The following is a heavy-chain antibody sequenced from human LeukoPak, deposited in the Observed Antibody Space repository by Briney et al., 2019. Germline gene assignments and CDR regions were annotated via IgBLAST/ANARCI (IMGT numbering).Heavy chain of an antibody. CDR2: IYYSGST. D-gene: IGHD3-9*01. CDR3: ARGPLLRYFGVDP. V-gene: IGHV4-31*03. J-gene: IGHJ5*02. CDR1: GGSISSGGYY. Sequence: NPSETLSLTCTVSGGSISSGGYYWSWIRQHPGKGLEWIGYIYYSGSTYYNPSLKSRVTISVDTSKNQFSLKLSSVTAADTAVYYCARGPLLRYFGVDPWGQGTLVTVSS.